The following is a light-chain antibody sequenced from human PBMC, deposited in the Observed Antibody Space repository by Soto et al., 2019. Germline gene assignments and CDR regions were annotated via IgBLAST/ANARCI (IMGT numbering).Light chain of an antibody. CDR3: QQYNNWWT. Sequence: EIVLTQSPASLSLSPGERDTLSCRASQSVSSSYLAWYQQKPGQAPRLLIYGASTRATGIPARFSGSGSGTEFTLTISSLQSEDFAVYYCQQYNNWWTFGQGTKVDIK. CDR2: GAS. J-gene: IGKJ1*01. CDR1: QSVSSSY. V-gene: IGKV3-15*01.